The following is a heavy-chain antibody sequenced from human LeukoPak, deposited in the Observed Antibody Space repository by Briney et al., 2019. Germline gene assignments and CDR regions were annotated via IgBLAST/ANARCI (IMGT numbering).Heavy chain of an antibody. D-gene: IGHD1-26*01. J-gene: IGHJ4*02. Sequence: GGSLRLSCAASGFTFSSYWMHWVRQAPGKGLVWVSRINSDGSRTSYADSVKGRFTISRDNAKNTLYLQMNSLRAEDTAVYYCARAGFSGSYSDINYWGQGTLVTVSS. V-gene: IGHV3-74*01. CDR2: INSDGSRT. CDR1: GFTFSSYW. CDR3: ARAGFSGSYSDINY.